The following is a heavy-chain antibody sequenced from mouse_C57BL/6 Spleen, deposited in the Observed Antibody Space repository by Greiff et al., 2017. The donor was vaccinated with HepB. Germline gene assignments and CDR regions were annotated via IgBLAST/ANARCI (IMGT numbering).Heavy chain of an antibody. CDR2: INPSTGGT. J-gene: IGHJ1*03. CDR3: ASSHYYGSSTRYFDV. D-gene: IGHD1-1*01. V-gene: IGHV1-42*01. Sequence: VQLQQSGPELVKPGASVKISCKASGYSFTGYYMNWVKQSPEKSLEWIGGINPSTGGTTYNQKFKAKATLTVDKSSSTAYMQLKSLTSEDSAVYYCASSHYYGSSTRYFDVWGTGTTVTVSS. CDR1: GYSFTGYY.